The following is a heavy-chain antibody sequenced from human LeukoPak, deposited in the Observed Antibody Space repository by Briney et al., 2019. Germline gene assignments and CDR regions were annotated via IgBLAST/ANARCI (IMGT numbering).Heavy chain of an antibody. J-gene: IGHJ6*03. V-gene: IGHV3-30*04. CDR1: GFTFSSYA. CDR2: ISYDGSNK. Sequence: GGSLRLSCAASGFTFSSYAMHWVRQAPGKGLEGVAVISYDGSNKYYADSVKGRFTISRDNSKNTLYLQMNSLRAEDTAVYYCARDRVVATIVDYYYYYTDVWGKGTTVTVSS. D-gene: IGHD5-12*01. CDR3: ARDRVVATIVDYYYYYTDV.